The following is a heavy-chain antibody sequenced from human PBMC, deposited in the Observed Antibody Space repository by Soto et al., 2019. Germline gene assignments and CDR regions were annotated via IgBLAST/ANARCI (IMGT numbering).Heavy chain of an antibody. CDR3: ARDRSSGYYFRDAFDI. CDR2: INSDGSST. J-gene: IGHJ3*02. CDR1: GFTFSSYW. V-gene: IGHV3-74*01. D-gene: IGHD3-22*01. Sequence: AGGSLRLCCAASGFTFSSYWMHWVRQAPGKGLVWVSRINSDGSSTSYADSVKGRFTISRDNAKNTLYLQMNSLRAEDTAVYYCARDRSSGYYFRDAFDIWGQGTMVTVSS.